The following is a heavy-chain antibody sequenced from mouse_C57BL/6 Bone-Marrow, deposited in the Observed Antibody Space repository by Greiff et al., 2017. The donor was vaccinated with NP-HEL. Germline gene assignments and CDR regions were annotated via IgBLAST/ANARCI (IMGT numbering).Heavy chain of an antibody. CDR2: ISDGGSYT. V-gene: IGHV5-4*01. J-gene: IGHJ3*01. D-gene: IGHD4-1*01. CDR1: GFTFSSYA. CDR3: ARDLGRGFAY. Sequence: EVQVVESGGGLVKPGGSLKLSCAASGFTFSSYAMSWVRQTPEKRLEWVATISDGGSYTYYPANVKGRFTISRDNAKNNLYLQMSHLKSEDTAMYYCARDLGRGFAYWGQGTLVTVSA.